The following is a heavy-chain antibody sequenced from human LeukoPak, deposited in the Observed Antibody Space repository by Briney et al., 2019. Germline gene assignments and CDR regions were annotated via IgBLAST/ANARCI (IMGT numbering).Heavy chain of an antibody. Sequence: ASVKVSCKASGYTFTSYGISWVRQAPGQGLEWMGWISAYNGNTNYAQKLQGRVTMTTDTSTSTAYMELSSLTFDDTVIYYCARGRGWGILDSWGQGHLVTVSS. D-gene: IGHD6-19*01. V-gene: IGHV1-18*01. CDR3: ARGRGWGILDS. J-gene: IGHJ4*02. CDR1: GYTFTSYG. CDR2: ISAYNGNT.